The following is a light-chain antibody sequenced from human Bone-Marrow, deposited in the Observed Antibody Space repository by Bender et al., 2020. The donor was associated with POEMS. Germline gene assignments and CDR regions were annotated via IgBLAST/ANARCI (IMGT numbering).Light chain of an antibody. CDR2: EGS. J-gene: IGLJ2*01. CDR1: GSDVGNYKL. Sequence: HSALTQPASVSGSPGQSITISCTRSGSDVGNYKLVSWYQQHPDKAPKLIIYEGSERPSGVSNRFSGSKSGNTASLTISGLQAEDEADYYCCSFAGSLVLFGGGTKLTVL. CDR3: CSFAGSLVL. V-gene: IGLV2-23*01.